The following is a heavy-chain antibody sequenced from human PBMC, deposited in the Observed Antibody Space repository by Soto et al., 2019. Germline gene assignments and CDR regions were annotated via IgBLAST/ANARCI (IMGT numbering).Heavy chain of an antibody. CDR1: GGTFSSYA. CDR3: ATRYSSGWYYYYGMDV. D-gene: IGHD6-19*01. J-gene: IGHJ6*02. V-gene: IGHV1-69*01. CDR2: IIPIFGTA. Sequence: VQLVQSGAEVKKPGSSVKVSCKASGGTFSSYAISWVRRAPGQGLEWMGGIIPIFGTANYAQKFQGRVTITADESTSTAYMELSSLRSEDTAVYYCATRYSSGWYYYYGMDVWGQGTTVTVSS.